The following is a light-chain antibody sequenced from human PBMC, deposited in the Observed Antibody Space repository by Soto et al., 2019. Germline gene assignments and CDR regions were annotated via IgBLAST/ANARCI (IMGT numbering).Light chain of an antibody. J-gene: IGKJ3*01. CDR3: QHYNNWPPLLT. Sequence: EIVMTQSPATLSVSPGERATLSCRASQSVSSNLAWYQQKPGQAPRLLMSGASARAAGIPARFSGSGSGTEFTLTISSLQSEDFAVYYCQHYNNWPPLLTFGPGTTVEI. V-gene: IGKV3-15*01. CDR1: QSVSSN. CDR2: GAS.